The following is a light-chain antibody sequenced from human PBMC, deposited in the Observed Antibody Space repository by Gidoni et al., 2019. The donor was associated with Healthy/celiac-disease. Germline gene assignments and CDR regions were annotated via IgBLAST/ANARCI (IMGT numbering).Light chain of an antibody. CDR2: WAS. Sequence: DIVMTQSPDSLAVSLGEKATINCKSSQSVLYSSNNTNYLAWYQHKPGQPPKLLIYWASTRESGVPDRFSGSGSGTDFTLTISSLQSEDVAVYYCQQYYSTPSFGQGTKVEIK. V-gene: IGKV4-1*01. J-gene: IGKJ1*01. CDR1: QSVLYSSNNTNY. CDR3: QQYYSTPS.